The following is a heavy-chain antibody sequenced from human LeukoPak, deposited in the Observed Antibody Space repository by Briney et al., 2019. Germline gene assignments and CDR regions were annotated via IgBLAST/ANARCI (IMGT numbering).Heavy chain of an antibody. J-gene: IGHJ4*02. D-gene: IGHD3-22*01. V-gene: IGHV3-20*04. Sequence: GGSLRLSCAASGFTFSSYDMSWVRQAPGKGLEWVSGINWNGGSTGYADSVKGRFTISRDNAKNSLYLQMNSLRAEDTALYYCARATHYYESSGYDYWGQGTLVTVSS. CDR1: GFTFSSYD. CDR3: ARATHYYESSGYDY. CDR2: INWNGGST.